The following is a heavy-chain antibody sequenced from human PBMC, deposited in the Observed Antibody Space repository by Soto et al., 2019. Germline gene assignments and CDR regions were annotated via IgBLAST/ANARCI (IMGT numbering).Heavy chain of an antibody. CDR3: AKATYHDILTGYRDLDH. V-gene: IGHV3-30*18. CDR1: EFIFSNYG. CDR2: ISYDGSNK. D-gene: IGHD3-9*01. Sequence: PGGSLRLSCAASEFIFSNYGMHWVRQAPGEALEWVSVISYDGSNKYYADSVKGRFTISRDNSKNTLYLQMNSLRAEDTAVYYCAKATYHDILTGYRDLDHWGQGTLVTVSS. J-gene: IGHJ4*02.